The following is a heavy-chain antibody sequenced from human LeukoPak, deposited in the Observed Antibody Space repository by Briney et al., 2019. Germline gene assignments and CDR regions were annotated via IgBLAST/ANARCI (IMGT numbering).Heavy chain of an antibody. D-gene: IGHD2-21*02. CDR1: GGSISSGGYS. Sequence: SQTLSLTCAVSGGSISSGGYSWSWIRQPAGKGLEWIGRIYTSGSTNYNPSLKSRVTMSVDTSKNQFSLKLSSVTAADTAVYYCARDGDTFDYWGQGTLVTVSS. J-gene: IGHJ4*02. V-gene: IGHV4-61*02. CDR2: IYTSGST. CDR3: ARDGDTFDY.